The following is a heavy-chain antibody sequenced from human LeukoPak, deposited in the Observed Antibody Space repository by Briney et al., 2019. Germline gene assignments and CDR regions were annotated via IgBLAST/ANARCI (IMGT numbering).Heavy chain of an antibody. Sequence: PSETLSLTCTVSGGSISSYYWSWIRQPAGKGLKWIGRIYTSGSTNYNPSLKSRVTISVDTSKNQFSLKLSSVTAADTAVYYCARDRMGLGDYDAFDIWGQGTMVTVSS. CDR2: IYTSGST. CDR3: ARDRMGLGDYDAFDI. D-gene: IGHD4-17*01. J-gene: IGHJ3*02. CDR1: GGSISSYY. V-gene: IGHV4-4*07.